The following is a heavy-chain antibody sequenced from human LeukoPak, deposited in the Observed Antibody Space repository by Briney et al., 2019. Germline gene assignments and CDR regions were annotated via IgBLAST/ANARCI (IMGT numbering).Heavy chain of an antibody. CDR1: GGTFSSYA. Sequence: SVKVSCKASGGTFSSYAISWVRQAPGQGLEWMGRIITILGIANYAQKFQGRVTITADKSTSTAYMELSSLRSEDTAVYYCARDRVGVVITYGMDVWGQGTTVTVSS. D-gene: IGHD3-3*01. J-gene: IGHJ6*02. CDR3: ARDRVGVVITYGMDV. V-gene: IGHV1-69*04. CDR2: IITILGIA.